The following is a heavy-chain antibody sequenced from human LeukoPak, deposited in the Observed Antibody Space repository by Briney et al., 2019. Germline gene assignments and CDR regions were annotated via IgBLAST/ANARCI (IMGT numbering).Heavy chain of an antibody. J-gene: IGHJ5*02. CDR1: GGSLSSGTFY. V-gene: IGHV4-61*02. CDR3: ARGLATRPDWFDP. CDR2: IHTSGSA. D-gene: IGHD6-6*01. Sequence: SQTLSLTCTVSGGSLSSGTFYWSWIRQPAGKGLEWIGRIHTSGSANSNPSLKSRVTISVDTSKNQPSLNLTSVTAADTAVYYCARGLATRPDWFDPWGQGTLVTVSS.